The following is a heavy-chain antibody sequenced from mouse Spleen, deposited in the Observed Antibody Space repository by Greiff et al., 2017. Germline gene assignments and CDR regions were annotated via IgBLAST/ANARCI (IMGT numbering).Heavy chain of an antibody. CDR2: ISYDGSN. V-gene: IGHV3-6*01. CDR3: ARETHYYGSSYRYFDV. J-gene: IGHJ1*01. CDR1: GYSITSGYY. Sequence: EVKLVESGPGLVKPSQSLSLTCSVTGYSITSGYYWNWIRQFPGNKLEWMGYISYDGSNNYNPSLKNRISITRDTSKNQFFLKLNSVTTEDTATYYCARETHYYGSSYRYFDVWGAGTTVTVSS. D-gene: IGHD1-1*01.